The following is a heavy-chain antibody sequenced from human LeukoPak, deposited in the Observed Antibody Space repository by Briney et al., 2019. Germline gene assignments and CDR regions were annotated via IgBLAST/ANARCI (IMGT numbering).Heavy chain of an antibody. J-gene: IGHJ3*02. CDR2: IKENGNEQ. D-gene: IGHD1-14*01. V-gene: IGHV3-7*01. CDR3: ARGPGDFDASDI. CDR1: GFTFSSHS. Sequence: HPGGSLRLSCAASGFTFSSHSMNWVRQAPGKGPEWVAHIKENGNEQYYADSVKGRFTVSRDNAQKSLWLQMNSLRVEDTAVYYCARGPGDFDASDIWGQGTMVTVSS.